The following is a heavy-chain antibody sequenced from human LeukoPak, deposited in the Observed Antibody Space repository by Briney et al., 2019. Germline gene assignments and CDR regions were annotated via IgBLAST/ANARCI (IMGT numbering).Heavy chain of an antibody. J-gene: IGHJ4*02. CDR3: ARASSSWYPYYFDY. Sequence: GGSLRLSCAASGFTFSSYWMHWVRHAPGKGLVWVSRINSDGSSTSYADSVKGRFTISRDNAKNSLYLQMNSLRAEDTALYYCARASSSWYPYYFDYWGQGTLVTVSS. CDR1: GFTFSSYW. CDR2: INSDGSST. D-gene: IGHD6-13*01. V-gene: IGHV3-74*01.